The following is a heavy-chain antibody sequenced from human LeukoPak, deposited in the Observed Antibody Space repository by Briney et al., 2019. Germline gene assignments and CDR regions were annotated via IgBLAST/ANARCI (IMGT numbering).Heavy chain of an antibody. CDR1: GFTVSSNY. CDR2: ISGSGGST. V-gene: IGHV3-23*01. D-gene: IGHD3-10*01. J-gene: IGHJ4*02. CDR3: AKDPYYYGSGNIPFDY. Sequence: GGSLRLSCAASGFTVSSNYMSWVRQAPGKGLEWVSAISGSGGSTYYADSVKGRFTISRDNSKNTLYLQMNSLRAEDTAVYYCAKDPYYYGSGNIPFDYWGQGTLVTVSS.